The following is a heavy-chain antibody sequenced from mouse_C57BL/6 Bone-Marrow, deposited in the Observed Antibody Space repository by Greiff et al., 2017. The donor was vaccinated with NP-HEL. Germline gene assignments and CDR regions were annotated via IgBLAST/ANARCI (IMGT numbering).Heavy chain of an antibody. V-gene: IGHV1-22*01. CDR1: GYTFTDYN. CDR2: INPNNGGT. CDR3: SGGYHYFDY. J-gene: IGHJ2*01. D-gene: IGHD2-14*01. Sequence: VQLQQSGPELVKPGASVKMSCKASGYTFTDYNMHWVKQSHGKSLEWIGYINPNNGGTSYNQKFKGKATLTVNKSSSTAYMELRSLTSEDSAVYYCSGGYHYFDYWGKGTTLTVSS.